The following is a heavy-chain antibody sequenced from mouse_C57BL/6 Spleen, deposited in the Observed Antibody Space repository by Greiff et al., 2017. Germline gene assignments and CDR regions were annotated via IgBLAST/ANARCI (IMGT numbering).Heavy chain of an antibody. V-gene: IGHV1-9*01. Sequence: QVQLQQPGAELMKPGASVKLSCKATGYTFTGYWIAWVKQRPGHGLEWIGEILPGSGSTNYNEKFKGKATFTAAPSSTTAYMHLSSLTTENSAIYYCARRGYGSSYVAMDYWGQGTSVTVSS. D-gene: IGHD1-1*01. CDR2: ILPGSGST. CDR1: GYTFTGYW. J-gene: IGHJ4*01. CDR3: ARRGYGSSYVAMDY.